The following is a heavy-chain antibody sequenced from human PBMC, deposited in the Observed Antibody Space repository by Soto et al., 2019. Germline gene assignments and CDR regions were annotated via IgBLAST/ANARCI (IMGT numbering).Heavy chain of an antibody. V-gene: IGHV1-69*02. D-gene: IGHD6-19*01. CDR1: GGTFSSYN. Sequence: QVQLVQSAAEVKKPGSSVKVSCKASGGTFSSYNIGWVRQAPGQGLEWMGRISVLIGVANYARKFQGRVTINAYKSTRTAYMELRCLTSEDTAGYYCAQDRSGWYSCAYWGQGTRVTV. CDR3: AQDRSGWYSCAY. CDR2: ISVLIGVA. J-gene: IGHJ4*02.